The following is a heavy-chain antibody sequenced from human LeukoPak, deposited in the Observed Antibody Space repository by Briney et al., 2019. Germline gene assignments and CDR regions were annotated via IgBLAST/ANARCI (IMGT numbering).Heavy chain of an antibody. V-gene: IGHV3-30-3*01. J-gene: IGHJ5*02. CDR1: GFTFGAYY. Sequence: PGESLRLSCAASGFTFGAYYMTWVRQAPGKGLEWVAIIAHDGVNKYYTDSVKGRFTISRENSRNTLYLQMNSLRPEDTAVYYCARDWGASGWYNWFDPWGQGTLVTVSS. D-gene: IGHD6-19*01. CDR3: ARDWGASGWYNWFDP. CDR2: IAHDGVNK.